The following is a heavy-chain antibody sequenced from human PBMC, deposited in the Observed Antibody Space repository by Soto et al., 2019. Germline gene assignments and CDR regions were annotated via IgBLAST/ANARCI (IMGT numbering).Heavy chain of an antibody. Sequence: GGSLRLSCAASGFTFSSYSMNWVRQAPGKGLEWVSSISSSSSYIYYADSVKGRFTISRDNAKNSLYLQMNSLRAEDTAVYYCARDLSVVRGVPYGMDVWGQGTTVTVSS. CDR1: GFTFSSYS. CDR2: ISSSSSYI. D-gene: IGHD3-10*01. CDR3: ARDLSVVRGVPYGMDV. V-gene: IGHV3-21*01. J-gene: IGHJ6*02.